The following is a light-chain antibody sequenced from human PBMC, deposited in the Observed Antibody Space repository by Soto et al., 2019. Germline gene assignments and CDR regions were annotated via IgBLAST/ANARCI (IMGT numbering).Light chain of an antibody. CDR3: SSHTTSNTRV. CDR2: EVS. CDR1: SCDVGAYDF. Sequence: QSALTQPASVSGSPGQSIAISCTGTSCDVGAYDFVSWYQQLPDKAPKLLIYEVSNRPSGVSDRFSGSKSVNTATLTISGLEDEDEADYYCSSHTTSNTRVFGTGTKLTVL. J-gene: IGLJ1*01. V-gene: IGLV2-14*03.